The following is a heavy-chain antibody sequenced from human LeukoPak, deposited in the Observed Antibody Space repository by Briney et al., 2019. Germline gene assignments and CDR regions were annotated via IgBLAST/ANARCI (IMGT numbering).Heavy chain of an antibody. CDR2: ISYDGSNK. D-gene: IGHD2-2*01. V-gene: IGHV3-30-3*01. Sequence: GGSLRLSCAASGFTFSSYAMHWVRQAPGKGLEWVAVISYDGSNKYYADSVKGRFTISRDNSKNTLYLQMNSLRAEDTAVYYCARGGSYCSSTRCYDTLGYFDLWGRGTLVTVSS. CDR1: GFTFSSYA. CDR3: ARGGSYCSSTRCYDTLGYFDL. J-gene: IGHJ2*01.